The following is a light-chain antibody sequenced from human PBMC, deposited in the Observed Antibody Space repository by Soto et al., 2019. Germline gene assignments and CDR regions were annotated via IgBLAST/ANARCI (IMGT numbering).Light chain of an antibody. CDR3: QQHNGYPLT. V-gene: IGKV1-9*01. CDR1: QGISNY. Sequence: DIPLTQSPSFLSASVGDRVTMTCRASQGISNYLAWYQQKPGKAPKVLIYVASTLQSGVPSRFSGSGSGTEFTLTISRLQPEDSATYYCQQHNGYPLTFGGGTKVEIK. J-gene: IGKJ4*01. CDR2: VAS.